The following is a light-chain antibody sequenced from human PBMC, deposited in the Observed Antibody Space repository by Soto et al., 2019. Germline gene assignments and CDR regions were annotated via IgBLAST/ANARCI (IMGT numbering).Light chain of an antibody. CDR3: SSYTSSMVV. CDR2: DVS. J-gene: IGLJ2*01. Sequence: QSALTQPASVSGSPGQSITISCTGTSSDVGGYNYVSWYQQHTGKAPKLMIYDVSNRPSGVSNSFSGSKSGNTASLTISRLQAEEEADYYFSSYTSSMVVFGGGTKVTVL. CDR1: SSDVGGYNY. V-gene: IGLV2-14*01.